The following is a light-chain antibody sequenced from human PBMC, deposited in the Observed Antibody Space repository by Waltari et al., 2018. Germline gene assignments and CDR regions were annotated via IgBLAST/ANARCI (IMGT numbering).Light chain of an antibody. Sequence: DIQLTQSPSSLSASVGDRVTITCRASQGISSYLAWYQQKPGKAPKLLIYKASRFQGRVPSRFSGSGAGTELTLTISSLQPEDFAVYYCQQRNSYPRTFGQGTKVEIK. CDR1: QGISSY. V-gene: IGKV1-9*01. J-gene: IGKJ1*01. CDR2: KAS. CDR3: QQRNSYPRT.